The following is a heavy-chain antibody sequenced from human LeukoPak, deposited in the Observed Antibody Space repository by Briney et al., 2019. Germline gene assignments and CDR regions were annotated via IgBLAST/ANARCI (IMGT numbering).Heavy chain of an antibody. V-gene: IGHV3-33*01. D-gene: IGHD3-22*01. CDR1: GFTFSSYG. CDR2: IWYDGSNK. J-gene: IGHJ4*02. Sequence: PGGSLRLSCAASGFTFSSYGMHWVRQAPGKGLEWVAVIWYDGSNKYYADSVKGRFTSSRDNSRNPLYLQMNSLRTEDTAVYYCARDLRYYYNSSGSDDGSFAYWGQGTLVTVSA. CDR3: ARDLRYYYNSSGSDDGSFAY.